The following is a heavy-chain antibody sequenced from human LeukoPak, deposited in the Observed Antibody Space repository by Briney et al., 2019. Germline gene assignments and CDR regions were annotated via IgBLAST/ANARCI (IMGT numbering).Heavy chain of an antibody. Sequence: GRSLRLSCVVSGFTFSTYAMHWVRQAPGKGLEWVAFISYDGRNKYYADSVKGRFTISRDNSKNTLFLQMNSLRAEDTAVYYCAKGYYEIHDAFDIWGQGTMVTVSS. D-gene: IGHD3-9*01. V-gene: IGHV3-30*04. CDR1: GFTFSTYA. CDR3: AKGYYEIHDAFDI. J-gene: IGHJ3*02. CDR2: ISYDGRNK.